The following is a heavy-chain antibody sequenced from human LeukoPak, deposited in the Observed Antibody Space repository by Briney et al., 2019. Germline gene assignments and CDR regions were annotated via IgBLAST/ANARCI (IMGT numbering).Heavy chain of an antibody. CDR3: AREAPYDSSGYYLDAFDI. Sequence: SETLSLTCTVSGGSISSYYWSWIRQPPGKGLEWIGYIYYSGSTNYNPSLKSRVTISVDTSKNQFSLKLSSVTAADTAVYYCAREAPYDSSGYYLDAFDIWGQGTMVTVSS. V-gene: IGHV4-59*12. CDR2: IYYSGST. J-gene: IGHJ3*02. CDR1: GGSISSYY. D-gene: IGHD3-22*01.